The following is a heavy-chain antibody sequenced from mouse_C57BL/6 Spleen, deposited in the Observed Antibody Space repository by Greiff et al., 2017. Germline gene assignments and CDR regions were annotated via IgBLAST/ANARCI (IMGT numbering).Heavy chain of an antibody. Sequence: QVQLKQPGPELVMPGASVKLSCKASGYSFTSYWMHWVKQRPGQGLEWIGEIDPSDSDTNYKQKFKGKSTLTVDKSSSTAYMQLSSLTSEDSAVYYCARLNYGRPDYWGQGTTLTVSS. CDR3: ARLNYGRPDY. J-gene: IGHJ2*01. V-gene: IGHV1-69*01. CDR1: GYSFTSYW. D-gene: IGHD1-1*01. CDR2: IDPSDSDT.